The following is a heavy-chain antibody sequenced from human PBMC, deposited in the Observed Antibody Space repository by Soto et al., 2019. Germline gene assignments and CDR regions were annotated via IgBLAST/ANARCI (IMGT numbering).Heavy chain of an antibody. J-gene: IGHJ6*02. CDR2: IKSKTDGGTT. D-gene: IGHD6-13*01. Sequence: GGSLRLSCAASGFTFSNAWMNWVRQAPGKGLEWVGRIKSKTDGGTTDYAAPVKGRFTISRDDSKNTLYLQMNSLRAEDTALYYCVTNGALRVGSSGWYINYYGMDVWGQGTPVTVSS. CDR3: VTNGALRVGSSGWYINYYGMDV. CDR1: GFTFSNAW. V-gene: IGHV3-15*07.